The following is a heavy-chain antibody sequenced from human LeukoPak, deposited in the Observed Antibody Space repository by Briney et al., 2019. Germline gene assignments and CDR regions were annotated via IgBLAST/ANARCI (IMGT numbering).Heavy chain of an antibody. J-gene: IGHJ4*02. V-gene: IGHV1-46*01. CDR1: GYTFTSYY. D-gene: IGHD1-1*01. Sequence: GASVKVSCKASGYTFTSYYMHWVREAPGQGLEWMGIINPSGGSTSYAQKFQGRVTMTRDTSTSTVYMELSSLRSEDTAVYYCARDAETGTGDYWGQGTLVTVSS. CDR2: INPSGGST. CDR3: ARDAETGTGDY.